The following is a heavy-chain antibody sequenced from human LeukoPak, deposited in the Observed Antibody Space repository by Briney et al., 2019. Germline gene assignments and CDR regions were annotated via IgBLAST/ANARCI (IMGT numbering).Heavy chain of an antibody. D-gene: IGHD3-16*01. CDR1: GGTFSSYA. V-gene: IGHV1-69*04. CDR2: IIPILGIA. CDR3: ARGRAEYDYVWGSLPFDY. J-gene: IGHJ4*02. Sequence: SVKVSCKASGGTFSSYAISWVRQAPGQGLEWMGRIIPILGIANYAQKFQGRVTITADKSTSTAYMELRSLRSDDTAVYYCARGRAEYDYVWGSLPFDYWGQGTLVTVSS.